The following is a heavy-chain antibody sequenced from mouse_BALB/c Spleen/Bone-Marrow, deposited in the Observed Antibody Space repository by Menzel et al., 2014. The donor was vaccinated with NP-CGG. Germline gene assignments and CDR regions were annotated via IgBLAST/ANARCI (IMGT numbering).Heavy chain of an antibody. CDR2: ISGSGSST. V-gene: IGHV5-6-3*01. CDR3: ARGRDWFDY. CDR1: GFTFSGYG. D-gene: IGHD3-3*01. J-gene: IGHJ2*01. Sequence: EVNVVEPGGGLVQPGGSLKLSCAASGFTFSGYGMSWVRQTPDKGLELVATISGSGSSTYYPDSVKGRFTISRDNARNTLYLQMSSLKSEDTAMYYCARGRDWFDYWGQGTTLTVSS.